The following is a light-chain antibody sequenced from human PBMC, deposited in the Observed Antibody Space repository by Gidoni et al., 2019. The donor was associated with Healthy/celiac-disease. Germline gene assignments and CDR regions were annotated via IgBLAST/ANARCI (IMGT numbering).Light chain of an antibody. Sequence: DIVLTHSAASLSLSPGERATLSCRASQSVSSYIAWYQQKPGQAPRLLIYDASNRATGIPARFSGSGSGTDFTLTISSLEPEDFAVYYCQQRSNWSLTFGGGTKVEIK. CDR1: QSVSSY. V-gene: IGKV3-11*01. CDR2: DAS. CDR3: QQRSNWSLT. J-gene: IGKJ4*01.